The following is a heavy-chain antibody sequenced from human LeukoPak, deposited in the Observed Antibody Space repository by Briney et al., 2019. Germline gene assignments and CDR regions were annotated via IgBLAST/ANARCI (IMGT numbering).Heavy chain of an antibody. J-gene: IGHJ3*02. Sequence: SETLSLTCAVYGGSFSGYYWSWIRQPPGKGLEWIGYIYYSGSTNYNPSLKSRVTISVDTSKNQFSLKLSSVTAADTAVYYCARVTFGGVIASDAFDIWGQGTMVTVSS. CDR2: IYYSGST. CDR3: ARVTFGGVIASDAFDI. V-gene: IGHV4-59*01. CDR1: GGSFSGYY. D-gene: IGHD3-16*02.